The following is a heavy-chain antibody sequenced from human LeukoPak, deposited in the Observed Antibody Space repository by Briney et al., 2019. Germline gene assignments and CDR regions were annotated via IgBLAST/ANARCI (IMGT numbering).Heavy chain of an antibody. V-gene: IGHV3-7*01. J-gene: IGHJ3*02. CDR3: ARVVTMVRGVRAHAFDI. D-gene: IGHD3-10*01. Sequence: GGSLRLSCAASGFTFNNYGMHWVRQAPGKGLEWVANIKQDGSEKYYVDSVKGRFTISRDNAKNSLYLQMNSLRAEDTAVYYCARVVTMVRGVRAHAFDIWGQGTMVTVSS. CDR2: IKQDGSEK. CDR1: GFTFNNYG.